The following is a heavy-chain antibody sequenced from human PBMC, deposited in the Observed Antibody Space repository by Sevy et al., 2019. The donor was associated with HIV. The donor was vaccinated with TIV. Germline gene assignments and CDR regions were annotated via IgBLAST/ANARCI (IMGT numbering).Heavy chain of an antibody. CDR2: IYPTDSQI. D-gene: IGHD3-22*01. CDR1: GYNFSGYW. J-gene: IGHJ4*02. Sequence: GESLKISCKGSGYNFSGYWVGWVRQMPGKGLEWMGIIYPTDSQIIYSPSLQGQVTISVDKSITTAYLQWRSLKTSDTAMYYCARSSFYYDNSGFYPFDFWGQGTLVTVSS. CDR3: ARSSFYYDNSGFYPFDF. V-gene: IGHV5-51*01.